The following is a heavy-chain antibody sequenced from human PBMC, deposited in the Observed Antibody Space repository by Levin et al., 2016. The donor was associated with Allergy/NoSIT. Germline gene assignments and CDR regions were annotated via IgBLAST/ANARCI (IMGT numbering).Heavy chain of an antibody. CDR1: GYTFTSYG. D-gene: IGHD2-2*01. J-gene: IGHJ5*02. V-gene: IGHV1-18*01. CDR3: ARERIGGYCSSTSCPGGGWFDP. CDR2: ISAYNGNT. Sequence: ASVKVSCKASGYTFTSYGISWVRQAPGQGLEWMGWISAYNGNTNYAQKLQGRVTMTTDTSTSTAYMELRSLRSDDTAVYYCARERIGGYCSSTSCPGGGWFDPWGQGTLVTVSS.